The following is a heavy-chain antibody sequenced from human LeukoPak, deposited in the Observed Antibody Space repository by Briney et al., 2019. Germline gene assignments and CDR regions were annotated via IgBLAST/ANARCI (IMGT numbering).Heavy chain of an antibody. Sequence: PGGSLRLSCAASGFTFSSYFWMHWVRQAPGKGLVWVSRIKSDGSSSTYADSVKGRFTISRDNAKNFLYLQMNSLRAEDTAVYYCVRDLDLGGYSSFEYWGQGTLVTVSS. J-gene: IGHJ4*02. V-gene: IGHV3-74*01. CDR2: IKSDGSSS. CDR3: VRDLDLGGYSSFEY. CDR1: GFTFSSYFW. D-gene: IGHD4-23*01.